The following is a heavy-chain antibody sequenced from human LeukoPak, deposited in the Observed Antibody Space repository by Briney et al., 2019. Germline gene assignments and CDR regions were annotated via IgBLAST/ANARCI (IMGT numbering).Heavy chain of an antibody. CDR2: IYSGGST. D-gene: IGHD3-10*01. V-gene: IGHV3-53*01. CDR1: GFTVSSNY. Sequence: PGGSLRLSCVASGFTVSSNYMSWVRQAPGKGLEWVSVIYSGGSTYYTDSVKGRFTISRDNSKNTLCLQMNSLRAEDTAVYYCARGSPYGYFDYWGQGTLVTVSS. CDR3: ARGSPYGYFDY. J-gene: IGHJ4*02.